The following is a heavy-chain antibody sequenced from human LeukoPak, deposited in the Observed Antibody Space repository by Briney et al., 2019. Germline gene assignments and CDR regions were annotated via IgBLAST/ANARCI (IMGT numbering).Heavy chain of an antibody. D-gene: IGHD3-22*01. V-gene: IGHV4-4*02. J-gene: IGHJ6*02. CDR1: GGSISSSNW. CDR3: ARGPYYYDSSGYYIPYYGMDV. CDR2: SYHTGST. Sequence: PSGTLSLTCAVSGGSISSSNWWSWVRQPPGKGLEWIGDSYHTGSTNYNPSLKSRVTISVDKSKNQFSLKLSSVTAADTAVYYCARGPYYYDSSGYYIPYYGMDVWGQGTTVTVFS.